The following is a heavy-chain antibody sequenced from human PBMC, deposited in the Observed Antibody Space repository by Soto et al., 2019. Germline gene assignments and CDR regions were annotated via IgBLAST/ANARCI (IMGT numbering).Heavy chain of an antibody. CDR2: IIPIFGTA. J-gene: IGHJ4*02. Sequence: QVQLVQSGAEVKKPGSSVKVSCKASGGTFSSYAISWVRQAPGQVLEWMGGIIPIFGTANYAQKFQCRVTITADESTSTADMELSSLRSEDTAVYYCARDGYNENACDSCGQGTLVTVAS. CDR1: GGTFSSYA. CDR3: ARDGYNENACDS. D-gene: IGHD5-12*01. V-gene: IGHV1-69*01.